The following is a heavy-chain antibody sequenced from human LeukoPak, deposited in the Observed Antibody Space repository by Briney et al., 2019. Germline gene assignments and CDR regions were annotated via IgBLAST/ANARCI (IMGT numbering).Heavy chain of an antibody. J-gene: IGHJ3*01. V-gene: IGHV4-59*01. CDR2: IYDSETA. D-gene: IGHD6-19*01. Sequence: SETLSLPCSLSGASITNYYWTWLRQPPGMALEYIGYIYDSETANYSPSLKSRVTISIDTSKTQFSLKLTSVTASDTAIYFCARLTPPLAEGSGRDFGNLDVRGQGTMVTVSS. CDR1: GASITNYY. CDR3: ARLTPPLAEGSGRDFGNLDV.